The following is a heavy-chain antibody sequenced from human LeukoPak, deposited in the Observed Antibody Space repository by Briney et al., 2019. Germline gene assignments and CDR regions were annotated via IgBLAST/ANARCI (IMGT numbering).Heavy chain of an antibody. D-gene: IGHD3-10*01. CDR2: ISYDGSNK. CDR3: ARGSPSAFDI. Sequence: GGSLRLSCAASGFTFSSYAMHWVRQAPGKGLEWVAVISYDGSNKYYADSVKGRFTISRDNSKNTLYLQMNSLRAEDTAVYYCARGSPSAFDIWGRGTMVTVSS. V-gene: IGHV3-30*01. CDR1: GFTFSSYA. J-gene: IGHJ3*02.